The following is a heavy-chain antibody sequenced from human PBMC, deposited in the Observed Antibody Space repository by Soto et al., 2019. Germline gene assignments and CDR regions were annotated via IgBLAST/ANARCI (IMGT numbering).Heavy chain of an antibody. Sequence: QVQLPESGPGLVKPSQTLSLTCTVSGCSISSGGYYWSWIRQYPGKGLDWIGYIYFSGTTYYNPSLKSRVTISLDTSKNQFSLKLSSVTAADTAVYYCARDRGVGNLFDPWGQGTLVTVSS. V-gene: IGHV4-31*03. CDR2: IYFSGTT. D-gene: IGHD1-26*01. CDR3: ARDRGVGNLFDP. CDR1: GCSISSGGYY. J-gene: IGHJ5*02.